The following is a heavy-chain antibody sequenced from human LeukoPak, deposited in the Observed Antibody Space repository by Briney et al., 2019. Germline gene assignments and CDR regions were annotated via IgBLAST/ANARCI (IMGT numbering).Heavy chain of an antibody. CDR2: ISGSGGST. J-gene: IGHJ4*02. V-gene: IGHV3-23*01. CDR3: AKGKCSSNSCYVFDY. CDR1: GFTFSSYA. Sequence: GGSLRLSCAASGFTFSSYAMSWVRQAPGKGLEWVSAISGSGGSTYYADSVRGRFTISRDNSKNTLYLQTNSLRAEDTAVYYCAKGKCSSNSCYVFDYWGQGTLVTVSS. D-gene: IGHD2-2*01.